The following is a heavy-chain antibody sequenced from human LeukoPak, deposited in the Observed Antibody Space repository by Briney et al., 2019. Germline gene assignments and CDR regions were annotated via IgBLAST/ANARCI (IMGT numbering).Heavy chain of an antibody. J-gene: IGHJ5*02. V-gene: IGHV3-74*01. Sequence: PGGSLRLSCAASGFTLSTYWIHWVRQAPGKGLVWVSRINSDGSTTTYADSVKGRFTISRDNAKNTLYLQMNSLRAEDTAVYYCARDLGSCSSNRCQTNWFHPWGQGTLVTVSS. CDR3: ARDLGSCSSNRCQTNWFHP. CDR2: INSDGSTT. D-gene: IGHD2-2*01. CDR1: GFTLSTYW.